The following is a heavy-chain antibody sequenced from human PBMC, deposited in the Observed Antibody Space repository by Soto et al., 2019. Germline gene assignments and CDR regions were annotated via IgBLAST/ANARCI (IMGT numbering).Heavy chain of an antibody. J-gene: IGHJ3*02. D-gene: IGHD3-10*01. V-gene: IGHV3-23*01. Sequence: EVQLLESGGGLIQPGGSLRLSCAASGFTFTTYGMAWVRQAPGKGLEWVSGISTSGGSTYYTDSVKGRFTISRDNSKNTLYLQMNNLRDEDTAVYYCAKGGLYDSGSYYGDGFDMWGQGTMVTVSS. CDR2: ISTSGGST. CDR1: GFTFTTYG. CDR3: AKGGLYDSGSYYGDGFDM.